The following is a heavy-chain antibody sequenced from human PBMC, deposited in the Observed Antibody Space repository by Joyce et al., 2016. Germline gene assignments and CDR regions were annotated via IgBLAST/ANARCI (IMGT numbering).Heavy chain of an antibody. CDR3: ARSSYTNGIFDY. Sequence: EVQLVESGGGLVKPGGSLRLSCAASGFTFSSYRMRWVRQAPGKGLEWVSSRSSSSYIKYTDSVKGRFTISRDNAKNSLYLQMNSLRVEDTAVYYCARSSYTNGIFDYWGQGTLVTVSS. CDR2: RSSSSYI. D-gene: IGHD2-8*01. J-gene: IGHJ4*02. CDR1: GFTFSSYR. V-gene: IGHV3-21*01.